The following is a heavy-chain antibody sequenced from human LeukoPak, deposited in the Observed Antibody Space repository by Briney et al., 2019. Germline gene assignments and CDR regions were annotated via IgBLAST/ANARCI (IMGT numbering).Heavy chain of an antibody. CDR3: ARGSPPDY. J-gene: IGHJ4*02. CDR2: ISYDGSNE. D-gene: IGHD2-15*01. V-gene: IGHV3-30*03. Sequence: GGSLRLSCAASGFTFSRYGMNWVRQAPGKGLEWVALISYDGSNEYYADSVKGRFTISRDNSKNTLYLQMDSLRAEDTAVYYCARGSPPDYWGQGTLVTVSS. CDR1: GFTFSRYG.